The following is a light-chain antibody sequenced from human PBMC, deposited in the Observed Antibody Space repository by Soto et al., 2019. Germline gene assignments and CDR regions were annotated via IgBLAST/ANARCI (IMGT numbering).Light chain of an antibody. Sequence: ETVLTQSPATLSLSPGETATLSCRASQSVDIYVAWYQQKPGQAPRLLIWDASNRATGIPARFSGSGFGTDFTLTISSLEPEDFAVYYCQQRKYWPPLTFGQGTRLEI. J-gene: IGKJ5*01. V-gene: IGKV3-11*01. CDR2: DAS. CDR3: QQRKYWPPLT. CDR1: QSVDIY.